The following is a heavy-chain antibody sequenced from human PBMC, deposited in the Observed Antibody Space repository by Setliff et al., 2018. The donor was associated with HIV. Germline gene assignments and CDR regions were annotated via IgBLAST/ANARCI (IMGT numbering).Heavy chain of an antibody. CDR1: GFTVSSNY. D-gene: IGHD4-17*01. CDR2: IYSGGST. V-gene: IGHV3-53*01. CDR3: ARYGDYAGSPLDY. J-gene: IGHJ4*02. Sequence: GGSLRLSCAASGFTVSSNYMSWVRQAPGKGLEWVSVIYSGGSTYYADSVKGRFTISRDNSKNTLYLQMNSLRAEDTAVYYCARYGDYAGSPLDYWGQGTLVTVSS.